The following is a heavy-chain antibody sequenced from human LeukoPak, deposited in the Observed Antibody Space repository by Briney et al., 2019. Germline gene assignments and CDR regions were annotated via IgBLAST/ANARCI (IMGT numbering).Heavy chain of an antibody. Sequence: GGSLRLSCAASGFTFSNAWMSWVRQAPGKGLEWVSAISGSGGSTYYADSVKGRFTISRDNSKNTLYLQMNSLRAEDTAVYYCAKVVITMVRGVIPYWGQGTLVTVSS. D-gene: IGHD3-10*01. CDR1: GFTFSNAW. CDR3: AKVVITMVRGVIPY. J-gene: IGHJ4*02. V-gene: IGHV3-23*01. CDR2: ISGSGGST.